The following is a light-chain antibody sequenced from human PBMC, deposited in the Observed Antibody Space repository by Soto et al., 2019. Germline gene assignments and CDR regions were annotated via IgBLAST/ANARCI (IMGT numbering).Light chain of an antibody. CDR2: DVS. J-gene: IGLJ1*01. Sequence: SALTQPASVSGSPGQSITISCTGTRSDVGGYNYVSWYQHHPGQVPQLMIYDVSNRPSGVSNRFSGSKSGNTASLTISGLQAEDEADYYCYSYTSSNTYVFGTGTKLTVL. CDR3: YSYTSSNTYV. V-gene: IGLV2-14*03. CDR1: RSDVGGYNY.